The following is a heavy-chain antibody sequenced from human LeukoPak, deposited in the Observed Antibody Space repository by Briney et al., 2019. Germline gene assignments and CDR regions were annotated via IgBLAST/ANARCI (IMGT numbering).Heavy chain of an antibody. D-gene: IGHD6-19*01. CDR3: ARRSVPGPNSMDV. CDR1: GDSINSYY. CDR2: IYRTGST. Sequence: SETLSLTCTVSGDSINSYYWNWIRQPPGKGLEWIGYIYRTGSTNHNPSLTSRLPISLDTSKNHFSLRLSSVTAADTAVYYCARRSVPGPNSMDVWGKGTTVTVSS. J-gene: IGHJ6*03. V-gene: IGHV4-4*09.